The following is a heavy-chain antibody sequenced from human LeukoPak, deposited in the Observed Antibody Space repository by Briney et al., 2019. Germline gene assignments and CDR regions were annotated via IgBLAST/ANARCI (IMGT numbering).Heavy chain of an antibody. D-gene: IGHD2-15*01. Sequence: GGSLRLSCAASGFTFNSYAMSWVRQAPGKGLEWVSAISGSGGSTYYADSVKGRFTISRDNSKNTLYLQMNSLRAEDTAVYYCAKDHAAGYCSGVYYWGQGTLVTVSS. CDR1: GFTFNSYA. J-gene: IGHJ4*02. CDR2: ISGSGGST. V-gene: IGHV3-23*01. CDR3: AKDHAAGYCSGVYY.